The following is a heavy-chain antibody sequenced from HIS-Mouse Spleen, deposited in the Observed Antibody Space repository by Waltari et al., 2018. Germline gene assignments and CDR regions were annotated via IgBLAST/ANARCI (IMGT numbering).Heavy chain of an antibody. J-gene: IGHJ2*01. CDR3: AREIPYSSSWYDWYFDL. CDR1: GGSISSSSYY. Sequence: QLQLQESGPGLVKPSETLSLTCTVSGGSISSSSYYWGWIRQPPGKGLEWLGSIYYSGSTYYNPSLKSRVTISVDTSKNQFSLTLSSVTAADTAVYYCAREIPYSSSWYDWYFDLWGRGTLVTVSS. CDR2: IYYSGST. D-gene: IGHD6-13*01. V-gene: IGHV4-39*07.